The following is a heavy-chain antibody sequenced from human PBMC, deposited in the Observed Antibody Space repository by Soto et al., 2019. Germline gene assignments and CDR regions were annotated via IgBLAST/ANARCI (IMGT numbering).Heavy chain of an antibody. CDR1: GGSISSGGYY. CDR2: IYYSGST. V-gene: IGHV4-31*03. CDR3: ARDRQGSFDP. J-gene: IGHJ5*02. Sequence: SETLSLTCTVSGGSISSGGYYWSWIRQHPGKGLEWIGYIYYSGSTYYNPSLKSRVTISVDTSKNQFSLKLSSVTAADTAVYYCARDRQGSFDPWGQGTLVTVSS.